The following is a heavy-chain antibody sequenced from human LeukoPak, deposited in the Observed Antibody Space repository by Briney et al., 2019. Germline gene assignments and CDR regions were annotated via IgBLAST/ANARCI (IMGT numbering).Heavy chain of an antibody. V-gene: IGHV1-46*01. CDR1: GYTFTSYY. CDR3: ARAYSSSSPFDY. CDR2: INPSGGSK. D-gene: IGHD6-6*01. J-gene: IGHJ4*02. Sequence: ASVKVSCKASGYTFTSYYMHWVRQAPGQGLEWMGMINPSGGSKSYAQKFQGRVTMTRDTSTSTVYLELSSLRSEDTAVYYCARAYSSSSPFDYWGQGTLVTVSS.